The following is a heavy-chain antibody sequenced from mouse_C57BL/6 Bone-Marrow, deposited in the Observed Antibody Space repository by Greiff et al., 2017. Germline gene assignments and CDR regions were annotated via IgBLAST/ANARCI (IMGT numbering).Heavy chain of an antibody. V-gene: IGHV1-39*01. CDR1: GYSFTDYN. CDR3: ARWGYGSSYEGFAY. CDR2: INPNYGTT. D-gene: IGHD1-1*01. Sequence: VQLKESGPELVKPGASVKISCKASGYSFTDYNMNWVKQSTGKSLEWIGVINPNYGTTSYNQKFKGKATLTVDQSSSTAYMQLNSLTSEDSAVYYCARWGYGSSYEGFAYWGQGTLVTVSA. J-gene: IGHJ3*01.